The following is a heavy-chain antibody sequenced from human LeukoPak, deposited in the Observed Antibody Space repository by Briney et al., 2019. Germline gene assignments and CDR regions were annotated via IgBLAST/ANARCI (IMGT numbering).Heavy chain of an antibody. Sequence: GESLKISCKGSGYSFTSYWIGWVRQMPGKGLEWMGIIYPGDSDTRYSPSFQGQVTISADKSINTAYLQWSSLKASDTAMYYCARHLYSSSGNGDNWFDPWGQGTLVTVSS. J-gene: IGHJ5*02. CDR1: GYSFTSYW. V-gene: IGHV5-51*01. D-gene: IGHD6-13*01. CDR2: IYPGDSDT. CDR3: ARHLYSSSGNGDNWFDP.